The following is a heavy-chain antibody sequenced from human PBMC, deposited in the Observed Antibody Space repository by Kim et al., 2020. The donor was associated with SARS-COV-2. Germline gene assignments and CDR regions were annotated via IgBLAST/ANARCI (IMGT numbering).Heavy chain of an antibody. J-gene: IGHJ4*02. CDR3: ARDLFVGKWYGSGSYPFDY. CDR1: GYTFTSYG. V-gene: IGHV1-18*01. CDR2: ISAYNGNT. D-gene: IGHD3-10*01. Sequence: ASVKVSCKASGYTFTSYGISWVRQAPGQGLEWMGWISAYNGNTNYAQKLQGRVTMTTDTSTSTAYMELRSLRSDDTAVYYCARDLFVGKWYGSGSYPFDYWGQGTLVTVSS.